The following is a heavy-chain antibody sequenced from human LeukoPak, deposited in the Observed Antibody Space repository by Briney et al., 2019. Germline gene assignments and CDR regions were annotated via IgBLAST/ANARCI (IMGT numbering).Heavy chain of an antibody. CDR3: ARDHMYYFDY. V-gene: IGHV3-48*03. J-gene: IGHJ4*02. CDR2: ISSSGSTI. CDR1: GFTFSSYE. Sequence: PGGSPRLSCAASGFTFSSYEMNWVRQAPGKGLEWVSYISSSGSTIYYADSVKGRFTISRDNAKNSLYLQMNSLRAEDTAVYYCARDHMYYFDYWGQGTLVTVSS.